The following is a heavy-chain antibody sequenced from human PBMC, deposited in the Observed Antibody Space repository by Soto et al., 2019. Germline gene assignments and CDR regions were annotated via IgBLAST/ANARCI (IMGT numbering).Heavy chain of an antibody. D-gene: IGHD3-22*01. CDR1: GFTFSSYG. CDR3: AKGVDDSSGYYPDRHFDY. V-gene: IGHV3-30*18. J-gene: IGHJ4*02. CDR2: ISYDGSNK. Sequence: QVQLVESGGGVVQPGRSLRLSCAASGFTFSSYGMHWVRQAPGKGLEWVAVISYDGSNKYYADSVKGRFTISRDNSKNTLYLQMNSLRAEDTAVYYCAKGVDDSSGYYPDRHFDYWGQGTLVTVSS.